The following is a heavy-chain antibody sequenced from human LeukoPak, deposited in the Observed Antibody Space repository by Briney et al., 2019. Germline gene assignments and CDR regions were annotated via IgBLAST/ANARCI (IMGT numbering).Heavy chain of an antibody. D-gene: IGHD6-13*01. V-gene: IGHV5-51*01. Sequence: GESLKISCKGSGYSFTNYWIGWVRQMPGKGLEWMGIIYPGDSNPRYSPSFEGQVTISADTSNSTAYLQWSSLKASDTAIYYCARHYRWPAYYFDYWGQGTLVTVSS. CDR3: ARHYRWPAYYFDY. CDR2: IYPGDSNP. CDR1: GYSFTNYW. J-gene: IGHJ4*02.